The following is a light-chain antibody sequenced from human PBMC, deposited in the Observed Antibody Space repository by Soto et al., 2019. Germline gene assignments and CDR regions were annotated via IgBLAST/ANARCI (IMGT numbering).Light chain of an antibody. CDR3: QQYDNWPPLT. CDR2: GAS. CDR1: QSVRCN. Sequence: EIVLTQSPATLSVSPGERGPLSCRASQSVRCNLAWYQQKPGQTPRLFSYGASTRATGIPARFSGSVSGTEFSLTISSLQSEDFAVYYCQQYDNWPPLTVGGGTKVDIK. J-gene: IGKJ4*01. V-gene: IGKV3-15*01.